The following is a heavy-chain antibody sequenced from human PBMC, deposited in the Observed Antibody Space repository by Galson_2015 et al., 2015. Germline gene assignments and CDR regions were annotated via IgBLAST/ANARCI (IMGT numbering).Heavy chain of an antibody. Sequence: SLRLSCAASRFTFTRYTMNWVRQAPGKGLEWVAAVSFDGSKEYYADSVKGRFTVSRDSSKNTLFLQMNSLRVEDTAVYYCARDGVGYSTGQGGGSFDYWGQGTRVTVSS. J-gene: IGHJ4*02. CDR2: VSFDGSKE. V-gene: IGHV3-30-3*01. D-gene: IGHD6-19*01. CDR1: RFTFTRYT. CDR3: ARDGVGYSTGQGGGSFDY.